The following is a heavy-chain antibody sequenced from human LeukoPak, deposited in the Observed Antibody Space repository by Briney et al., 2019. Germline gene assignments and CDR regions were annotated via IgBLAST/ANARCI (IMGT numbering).Heavy chain of an antibody. V-gene: IGHV1-69*05. CDR2: IIPIFGTP. D-gene: IGHD2-2*01. Sequence: SVNVSCKASGGTFSSYAIRWVRQAPGQGLEWMGGIIPIFGTPNYAQKFQGRVTITTDESTSTAYMELSSLRSEDTAVYYCARDRNVVVPAAPGGFDHWGQGTLVTVSS. CDR3: ARDRNVVVPAAPGGFDH. J-gene: IGHJ5*02. CDR1: GGTFSSYA.